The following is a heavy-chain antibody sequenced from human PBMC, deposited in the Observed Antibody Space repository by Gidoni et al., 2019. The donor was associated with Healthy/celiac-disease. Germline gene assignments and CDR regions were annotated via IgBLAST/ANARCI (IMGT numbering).Heavy chain of an antibody. J-gene: IGHJ4*02. D-gene: IGHD3-10*01. CDR1: GFSLSTSGAG. V-gene: IGHV2-5*01. CDR3: AHIPTAYGSVELRADYFDY. CDR2: IYWNDDK. Sequence: QITLKESCPTLLKPTQTLTLTCTFSGFSLSTSGAGVGWIRQPPGKALEWLALIYWNDDKRYSPSLKSRLTITKDTSKNQVVLTMTNMDPVDTATYYCAHIPTAYGSVELRADYFDYWGQGTLVTVSS.